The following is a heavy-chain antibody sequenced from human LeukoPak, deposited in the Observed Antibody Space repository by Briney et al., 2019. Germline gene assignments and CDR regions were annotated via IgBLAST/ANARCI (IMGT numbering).Heavy chain of an antibody. CDR3: ARTGYCSGATCFYYYSYYMDV. D-gene: IGHD2-15*01. CDR2: ISGSGGST. Sequence: GGSLRLSCAASGFTFSSYAMSWVRQAPGKGLEWVSAISGSGGSTYYADSVKGRFTISRDNSKNTLYLQMNSLRAEDTAVYYCARTGYCSGATCFYYYSYYMDVWGKGTTVTVSS. CDR1: GFTFSSYA. V-gene: IGHV3-23*01. J-gene: IGHJ6*03.